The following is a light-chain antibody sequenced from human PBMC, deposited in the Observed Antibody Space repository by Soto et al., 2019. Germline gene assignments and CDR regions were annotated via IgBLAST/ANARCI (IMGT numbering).Light chain of an antibody. V-gene: IGKV1-5*03. Sequence: DIQISQSPSTLSAAVGGTVTITCRASQSISSWLALYQQKPGIAPKLLIYKASTLKSGVTSRFSGSGSGTEFTLTISSLQPDDFATYYCQHYNSYSEAFGQGTKVDIK. J-gene: IGKJ1*01. CDR2: KAS. CDR1: QSISSW. CDR3: QHYNSYSEA.